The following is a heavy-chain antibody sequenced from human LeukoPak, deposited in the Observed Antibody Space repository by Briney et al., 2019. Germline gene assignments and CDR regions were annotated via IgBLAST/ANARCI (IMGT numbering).Heavy chain of an antibody. V-gene: IGHV3-23*01. CDR1: GFTFSSYA. CDR3: AKGQYSSGWYSTDAFDI. CDR2: ISGSGGST. J-gene: IGHJ3*02. D-gene: IGHD6-19*01. Sequence: GGSLRLSCAASGFTFSSYAMSWVRQAPGKGPEWVSAISGSGGSTYYADSVKSRFTISRDNSKNTLYLQMNSLRAEDTAVYYCAKGQYSSGWYSTDAFDIWGQGTMVTVSS.